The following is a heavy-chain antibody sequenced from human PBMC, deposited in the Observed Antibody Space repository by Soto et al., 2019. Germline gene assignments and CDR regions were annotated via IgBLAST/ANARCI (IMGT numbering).Heavy chain of an antibody. Sequence: QVQLVESGGGLVKPGGSLRLSCAASGFTFSDYYMSWIRQAXXXGXXXXSYIXSSGSTIYYADSVKGRFTISRDNAKNSLYLQMNSLRAEDTXVXXXXXXXXXXDXXXXXXXXXXXXXPWGQGTLVTVSS. CDR3: XXXXXXXDXXXXXXXXXXXXXP. CDR2: IXSSGSTI. J-gene: IGHJ5*02. V-gene: IGHV3-11*01. CDR1: GFTFSDYY.